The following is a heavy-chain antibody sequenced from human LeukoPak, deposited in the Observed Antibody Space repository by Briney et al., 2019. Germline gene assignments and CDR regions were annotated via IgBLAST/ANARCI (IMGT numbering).Heavy chain of an antibody. V-gene: IGHV4-34*01. CDR3: ARGGVYYDSSGYYPVRSYYFDY. CDR2: INHRGST. CDR1: GGSFSGYY. D-gene: IGHD3-22*01. J-gene: IGHJ4*02. Sequence: SETLSLTCAVYGGSFSGYYWSWIRQPPGKGLEWIGEINHRGSTNYNPSLKSRVTISVDTSKNQFSLKLSSVTAADTAVYYCARGGVYYDSSGYYPVRSYYFDYWGQGTLVTVSS.